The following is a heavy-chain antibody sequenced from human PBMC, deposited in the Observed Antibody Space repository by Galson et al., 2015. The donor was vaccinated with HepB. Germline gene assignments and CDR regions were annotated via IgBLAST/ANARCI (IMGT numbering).Heavy chain of an antibody. CDR2: ISSDGSAT. CDR1: GFTFSSYW. CDR3: TRDPYHSSVWPNFDY. J-gene: IGHJ4*02. V-gene: IGHV3-74*01. Sequence: SLRLSCAASGFTFSSYWMHWVRQAPGKGLVWVSRISSDGSATSYADSVKGRFTISRDNAKNTLFLQMNSLRADDTAFYYCTRDPYHSSVWPNFDYWGQGSLVTVSS. D-gene: IGHD6-19*01.